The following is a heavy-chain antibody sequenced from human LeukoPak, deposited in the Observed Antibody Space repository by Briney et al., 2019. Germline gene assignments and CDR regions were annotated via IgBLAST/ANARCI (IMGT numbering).Heavy chain of an antibody. J-gene: IGHJ3*02. CDR3: ARDEASTAFDI. CDR2: ISYDGSNK. V-gene: IGHV3-30-3*01. D-gene: IGHD5/OR15-5a*01. CDR1: GFTFSSYA. Sequence: GGSLRLSCAASGFTFSSYAMHWVRQAPGKGLEWVAVISYDGSNKYYADSVKGRFTISRGNSKNTLYLQMNSLRAEDTAVYYCARDEASTAFDIWGQGTMVTVSS.